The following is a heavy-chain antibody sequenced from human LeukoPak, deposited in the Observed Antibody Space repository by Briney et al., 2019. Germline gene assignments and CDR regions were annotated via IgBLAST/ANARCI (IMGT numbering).Heavy chain of an antibody. V-gene: IGHV1-46*01. CDR1: GYTFTSYG. D-gene: IGHD3-22*01. CDR3: ARDQGYDSSGYYYYQFDY. Sequence: GASVKVSCKASGYTFTSYGISWVRQAPGQGLEWMGIINPSGGNTSYAQKFQGRVTMTRDMSTSTVYMELSSLRSEDTAVYYCARDQGYDSSGYYYYQFDYWGQGTLVTVSS. J-gene: IGHJ4*02. CDR2: INPSGGNT.